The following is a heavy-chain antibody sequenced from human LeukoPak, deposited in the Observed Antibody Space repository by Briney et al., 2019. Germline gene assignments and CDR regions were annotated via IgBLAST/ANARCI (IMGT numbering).Heavy chain of an antibody. CDR2: ISWNSGNI. CDR1: GFTFSSYW. Sequence: PGGSLRLSCAASGFTFSSYWMHWVRQAPGKGLEWVSGISWNSGNIGYADSVKGRFTISRDNAKNSLYLQMNSLRAEDTAVYYCARDLKKFRRDLGAFDIWGQGTMVTVSS. D-gene: IGHD1-14*01. J-gene: IGHJ3*02. CDR3: ARDLKKFRRDLGAFDI. V-gene: IGHV3-9*01.